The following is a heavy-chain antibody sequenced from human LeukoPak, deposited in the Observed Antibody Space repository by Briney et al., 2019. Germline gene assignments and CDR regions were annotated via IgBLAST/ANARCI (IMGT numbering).Heavy chain of an antibody. Sequence: ASVKVSCKASGYTFTSYYMHWVRQAPGQGLEWMGIINPSGVSTSYAQKFQARVTMTRDTSTSTVYMELSSLRSEDTAVYYCARDPRGQGIAVAVPDYWGQGTLVTVSS. CDR2: INPSGVST. CDR1: GYTFTSYY. D-gene: IGHD6-19*01. V-gene: IGHV1-46*01. CDR3: ARDPRGQGIAVAVPDY. J-gene: IGHJ4*02.